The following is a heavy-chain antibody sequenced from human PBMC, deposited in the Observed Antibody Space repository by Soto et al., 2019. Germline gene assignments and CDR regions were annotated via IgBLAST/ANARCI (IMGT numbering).Heavy chain of an antibody. Sequence: ASVKVSCKASGYTFTSYAMHWVRQAPGQRLEWMGWINAGNGNTKYSQKFQGRVTITRDTSASTAYMGLSSLRSEDTAVYYCARDGRVCSGGSCYLSWFDPWGQGTLVTVSS. CDR2: INAGNGNT. CDR3: ARDGRVCSGGSCYLSWFDP. J-gene: IGHJ5*02. CDR1: GYTFTSYA. D-gene: IGHD2-15*01. V-gene: IGHV1-3*01.